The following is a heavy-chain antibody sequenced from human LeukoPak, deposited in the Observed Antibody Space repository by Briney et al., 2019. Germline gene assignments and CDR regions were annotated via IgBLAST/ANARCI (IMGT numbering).Heavy chain of an antibody. CDR3: ARHFSSTSCTCNWFDP. D-gene: IGHD2-2*01. CDR2: IYPGDSDT. CDR1: GYSFTSYW. J-gene: IGHJ5*02. V-gene: IGHV5-51*01. Sequence: GESLKISCKGSGYSFTSYWIGWVRQMPGKGLEWMGIIYPGDSDTRYSPSFQGQVTISADKSISTAYLQWSSLKASDTAMYYCARHFSSTSCTCNWFDPWGQGTLVTVSS.